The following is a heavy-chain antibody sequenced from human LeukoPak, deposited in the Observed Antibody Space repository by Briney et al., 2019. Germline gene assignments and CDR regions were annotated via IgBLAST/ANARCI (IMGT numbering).Heavy chain of an antibody. CDR2: IKSKTDGGTT. CDR1: GFTFNTFW. D-gene: IGHD6-6*01. Sequence: GGSLRLSCAASGFTFNTFWMNWVRQAPGKGLEWVGRIKSKTDGGTTDYAAPVKGRFTISRDDSKNMLYLQMNSLRAEDTAVYYCAREAGLIAARDALDYWGQGTLVTVSS. V-gene: IGHV3-15*07. CDR3: AREAGLIAARDALDY. J-gene: IGHJ4*02.